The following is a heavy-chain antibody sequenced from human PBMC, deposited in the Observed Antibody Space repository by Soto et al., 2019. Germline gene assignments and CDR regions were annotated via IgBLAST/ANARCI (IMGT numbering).Heavy chain of an antibody. CDR3: ASGGYTYGFSAMDV. Sequence: GASVKVSCKASGYTFSSSYIHWVRQAPGQGLEWMGLINPSGFSTDYAQTFQGRVTVTRDTSTSTVYMELSSLRSEDTAVYYCASGGYTYGFSAMDVWGPGTTVTVS. D-gene: IGHD5-18*01. CDR2: INPSGFST. CDR1: GYTFSSSY. J-gene: IGHJ6*02. V-gene: IGHV1-46*01.